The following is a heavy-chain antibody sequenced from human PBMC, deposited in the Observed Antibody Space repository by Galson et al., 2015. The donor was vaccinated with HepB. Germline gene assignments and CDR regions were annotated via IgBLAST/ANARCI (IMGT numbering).Heavy chain of an antibody. CDR2: ISGRSSYI. V-gene: IGHV3-21*01. D-gene: IGHD3-10*01. CDR1: GFTFSDYS. CDR3: ARAVGELSGDEY. Sequence: SLRLSCAASGFTFSDYSMNWVRQAPGKGLEWVSFISGRSSYIYYADSVKGRFTISRDNAKNSLDLQMNSLRAEDTAVYYCARAVGELSGDEYWGQGTLVTVSS. J-gene: IGHJ4*02.